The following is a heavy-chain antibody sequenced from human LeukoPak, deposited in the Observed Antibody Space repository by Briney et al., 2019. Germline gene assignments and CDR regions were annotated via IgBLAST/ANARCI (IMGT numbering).Heavy chain of an antibody. CDR3: ARDPGYGSGWFDP. J-gene: IGHJ5*02. V-gene: IGHV3-53*01. CDR2: IYSGGST. CDR1: GFTVSSNY. Sequence: GGSLRLSCAASGFTVSSNYMSWVRQAPGKGLEWVSVIYSGGSTYYADSVKGRFTISRDNSKNTLYLQMNSLRAEDTAVYYCARDPGYGSGWFDPWGQGTLVTVSS. D-gene: IGHD6-19*01.